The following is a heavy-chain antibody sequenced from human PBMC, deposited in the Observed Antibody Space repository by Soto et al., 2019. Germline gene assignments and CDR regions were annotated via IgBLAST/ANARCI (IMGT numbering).Heavy chain of an antibody. CDR3: ARQHPLDSSGWYY. Sequence: ESLKISCKVSGDSFTSFWIGWVRQMPGKGLEWLGIIYPGDSEIRYSPSFQGQVTISADKSISTAYLQWSSLKASDTAIYYCARQHPLDSSGWYYWGQGTLVTVSS. D-gene: IGHD6-19*01. CDR2: IYPGDSEI. V-gene: IGHV5-51*01. J-gene: IGHJ4*02. CDR1: GDSFTSFW.